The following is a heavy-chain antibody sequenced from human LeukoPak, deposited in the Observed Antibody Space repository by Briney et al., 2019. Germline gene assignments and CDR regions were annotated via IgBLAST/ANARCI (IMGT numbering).Heavy chain of an antibody. J-gene: IGHJ4*02. CDR2: IRGSGFST. V-gene: IGHV3-23*01. Sequence: GGTLRLSCAASGFTFSNHGMSWVRQAPGKGLEWVSGIRGSGFSTDYADSMKGRITISRDNAKNSLYLQMNSLRAEDTAVYYCARVGIVGATHQYFDYWGQGTLVTVSS. CDR3: ARVGIVGATHQYFDY. CDR1: GFTFSNHG. D-gene: IGHD1-26*01.